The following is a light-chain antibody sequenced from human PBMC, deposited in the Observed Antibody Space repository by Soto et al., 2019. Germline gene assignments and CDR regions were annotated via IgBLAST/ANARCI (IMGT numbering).Light chain of an antibody. CDR3: QQYNSTPLA. Sequence: DILMTHSPASLAVSLGERATINCKSSQSVLYSHNNKNYLPWYQQKPRQPSKLLIYGGSTRESGVPDRVSRSGSGTDFTLTISIVQAEDVAIYYCQQYNSTPLAFGQGTKVEIK. J-gene: IGKJ1*01. V-gene: IGKV4-1*01. CDR1: QSVLYSHNNKNY. CDR2: GGS.